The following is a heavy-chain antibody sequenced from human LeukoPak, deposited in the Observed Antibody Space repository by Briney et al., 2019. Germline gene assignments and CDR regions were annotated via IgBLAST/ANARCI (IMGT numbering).Heavy chain of an antibody. CDR3: VRGVTYVDY. V-gene: IGHV3-33*08. Sequence: GGSLRFSWAAFGLTLSSHWWHWVRQAPGKGLVWVAVIWYDGNNKYYADSVKGRFTISGDNSKNTLYLQMNSLRVDDTAVYYCVRGVTYVDYWGQGTLVTVSS. CDR1: GLTLSSHW. CDR2: IWYDGNNK. D-gene: IGHD3-10*01. J-gene: IGHJ4*02.